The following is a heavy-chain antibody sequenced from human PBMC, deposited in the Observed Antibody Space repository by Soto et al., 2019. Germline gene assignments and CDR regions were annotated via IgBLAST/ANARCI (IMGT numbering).Heavy chain of an antibody. CDR2: IYYSGGT. V-gene: IGHV4-59*01. Sequence: PSETLSLTCVVSGGSISSYYWNWIRQPPGKGLEWIGFIYYSGGTNYNPSLKSRVTISVDTSRSQVSLKMNYVTAADTAVYYCARQSSFSSNWYFDYWGRGTLVTVSS. J-gene: IGHJ4*02. CDR1: GGSISSYY. D-gene: IGHD6-13*01. CDR3: ARQSSFSSNWYFDY.